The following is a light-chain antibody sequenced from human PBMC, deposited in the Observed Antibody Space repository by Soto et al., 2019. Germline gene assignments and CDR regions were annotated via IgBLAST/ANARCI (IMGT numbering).Light chain of an antibody. J-gene: IGLJ1*01. CDR1: ISNVGGNNY. V-gene: IGLV2-14*03. CDR2: EVT. CDR3: GSYTSSNTLV. Sequence: QSALTQPASVSGSPGQSITISCTGTISNVGGNNYVSWYQQHPGKAPKLLIYEVTYRPSGVSNRFSGSKSGTTASLTISGLQAEDEADYLCGSYTSSNTLVFGTGTKLTVL.